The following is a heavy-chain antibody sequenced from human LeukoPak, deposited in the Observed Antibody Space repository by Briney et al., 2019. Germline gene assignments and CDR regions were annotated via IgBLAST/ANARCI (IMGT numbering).Heavy chain of an antibody. CDR2: IGTAGDT. J-gene: IGHJ6*02. D-gene: IGHD6-13*01. V-gene: IGHV3-13*01. Sequence: GGSLRLSCAASGFTFSSYAMSWVRQATGKGLEWVSAIGTAGDTYYPGSVKGRFTISRENAKNSLYLQMNSLRAGDTAVYYCARASSSSGPYYYYGMDVWGQGTTVTVSS. CDR1: GFTFSSYA. CDR3: ARASSSSGPYYYYGMDV.